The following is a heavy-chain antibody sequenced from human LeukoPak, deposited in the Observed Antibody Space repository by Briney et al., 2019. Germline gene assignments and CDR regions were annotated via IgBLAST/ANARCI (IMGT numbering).Heavy chain of an antibody. CDR2: INPDSGDA. CDR1: VYTFTYYY. J-gene: IGHJ4*02. CDR3: ERDLRYGDYIDY. V-gene: IGHV1-2*02. D-gene: IGHD4-17*01. Sequence: GASVKVSCKASVYTFTYYYMHWVRQAPGQGLEWMGWINPDSGDANYAQSFQGRVTMTRDTSISTAYMELSSLTSDDTAIYYCERDLRYGDYIDYWGQGTLVTVSS.